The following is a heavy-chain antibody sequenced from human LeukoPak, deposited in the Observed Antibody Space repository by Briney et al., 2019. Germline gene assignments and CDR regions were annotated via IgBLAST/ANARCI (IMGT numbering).Heavy chain of an antibody. CDR2: VDPEDGET. Sequence: ASVKVSCKASGGTFSSYAISWVQQAPGKGLEWMGLVDPEDGETIYAEKFQGRVTITADTSTDTAYMELSSLRSEDTAVYYCATGKYDSSGYYYFYWGQGTLVTVSS. V-gene: IGHV1-69-2*01. CDR1: GGTFSSYA. CDR3: ATGKYDSSGYYYFY. J-gene: IGHJ4*02. D-gene: IGHD3-22*01.